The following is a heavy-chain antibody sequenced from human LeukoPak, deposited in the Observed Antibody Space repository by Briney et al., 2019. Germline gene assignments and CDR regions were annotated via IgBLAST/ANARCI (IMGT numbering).Heavy chain of an antibody. Sequence: ASVKVSCKASGYTLTSYAMNWVRQAPGQGLEWMGWINTNTGNPTYAQGFTGQFVFSLDTSVSTAYLQISSLKAEDTAVYYCARDRGYYDSSGYQNLDFDYWGQGTLVTVSS. V-gene: IGHV7-4-1*02. J-gene: IGHJ4*02. CDR1: GYTLTSYA. CDR3: ARDRGYYDSSGYQNLDFDY. D-gene: IGHD3-22*01. CDR2: INTNTGNP.